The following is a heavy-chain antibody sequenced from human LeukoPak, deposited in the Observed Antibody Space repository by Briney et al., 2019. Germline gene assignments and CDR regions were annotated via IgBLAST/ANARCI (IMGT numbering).Heavy chain of an antibody. V-gene: IGHV4-4*07. Sequence: PSETLSLTCIVSGGSISRYYWSWIRQPAGKGLEWIGRIYTSGSTNYNPSLKSRVTMSVDTSKNQFSLKLSSVTAADTAVYYCAREVGLAAARLSWFGPWGQGTLVTVSS. CDR2: IYTSGST. CDR3: AREVGLAAARLSWFGP. CDR1: GGSISRYY. D-gene: IGHD6-6*01. J-gene: IGHJ5*02.